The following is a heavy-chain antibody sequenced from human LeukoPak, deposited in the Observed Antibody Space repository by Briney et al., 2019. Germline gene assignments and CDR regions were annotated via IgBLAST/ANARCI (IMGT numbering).Heavy chain of an antibody. CDR1: GGSISSGDYY. CDR2: IYYSGST. CDR3: ARHSFGELPHWFDP. J-gene: IGHJ5*02. Sequence: SETLSLTCTVSGGSISSGDYYWSWIRQPPGKGLEWIGYIYYSGSTYYNPSLKSRVTISVDTSKNQFSLNLNSVTAADTAIYYCARHSFGELPHWFDPWGQGTLVTVSS. D-gene: IGHD3-10*01. V-gene: IGHV4-30-4*01.